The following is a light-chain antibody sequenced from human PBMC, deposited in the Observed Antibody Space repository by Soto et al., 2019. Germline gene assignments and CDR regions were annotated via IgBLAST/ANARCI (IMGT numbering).Light chain of an antibody. J-gene: IGKJ5*01. CDR1: QDISNY. V-gene: IGKV1-33*01. CDR2: DAS. CDR3: QQYSHIIT. Sequence: DIQRTQSPSSLWASVGDRITITCQASQDISNYLNWYQQKLGKASKLLIYDASNLETGVPSRFRAIGSGTDFTFPISSLKPEDIATYDCQQYSHIITGGQGTRLEIK.